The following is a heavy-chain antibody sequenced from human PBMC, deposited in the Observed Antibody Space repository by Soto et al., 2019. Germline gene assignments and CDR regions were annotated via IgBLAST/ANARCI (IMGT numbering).Heavy chain of an antibody. CDR2: ISYDGSNK. CDR3: AKDLHIGYYDSSGDAFDI. V-gene: IGHV3-30*18. Sequence: QVQLVESGGGVVQPGRSLRLSCAASGFTFSSYGMHWVRQAPGKGLEWVAVISYDGSNKYYADSVKGRFTISRDNSKNTLYLQMNSLRAEDTAVYYCAKDLHIGYYDSSGDAFDIWGQGTMVTVSS. CDR1: GFTFSSYG. D-gene: IGHD3-22*01. J-gene: IGHJ3*02.